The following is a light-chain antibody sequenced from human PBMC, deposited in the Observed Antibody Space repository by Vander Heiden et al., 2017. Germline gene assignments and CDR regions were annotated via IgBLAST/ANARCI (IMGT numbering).Light chain of an antibody. J-gene: IGKJ2*01. V-gene: IGKV1-39*01. CDR2: AAS. Sequence: DIQMTKSPSSLSASVGDRVTITCRASQSISSYLNWYQQKPGKAPKLLIYAASSLQSGVPSRFSGSGSGTDFTLTISSLQPEDFATYYCQQSYRTPGYTFGQGTKLEIK. CDR3: QQSYRTPGYT. CDR1: QSISSY.